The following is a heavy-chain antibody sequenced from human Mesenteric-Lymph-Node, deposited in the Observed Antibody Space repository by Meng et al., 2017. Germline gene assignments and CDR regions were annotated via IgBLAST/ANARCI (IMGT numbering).Heavy chain of an antibody. CDR3: ARYSSGWYKYYFDY. J-gene: IGHJ4*02. CDR2: IIPIFGTA. CDR1: GGTFSSYA. V-gene: IGHV1-69*05. D-gene: IGHD6-19*01. Sequence: SVKVSCKASGGTFSSYAISWVRQAPGQGLEWMGGIIPIFGTANYAQKFQGRVTMTTDTSTSTAYMELRSLRSDDTAVYYCARYSSGWYKYYFDYWGQGTLVTVSS.